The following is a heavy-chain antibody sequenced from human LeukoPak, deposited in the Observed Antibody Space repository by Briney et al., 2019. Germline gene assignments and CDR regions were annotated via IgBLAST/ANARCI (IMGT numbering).Heavy chain of an antibody. D-gene: IGHD3-16*01. J-gene: IGHJ5*02. CDR2: INHSGST. V-gene: IGHV4-34*01. CDR3: ARGLIFDP. CDR1: GGSFSGYY. Sequence: PSETLSLTCAVHGGSFSGYYWSWIRQPPGKGLEWIGEINHSGSTNYNPSLKSRVTISVDTSKNQFSLKLSSVTAADTAVYYCARGLIFDPWGQGTLVTVSS.